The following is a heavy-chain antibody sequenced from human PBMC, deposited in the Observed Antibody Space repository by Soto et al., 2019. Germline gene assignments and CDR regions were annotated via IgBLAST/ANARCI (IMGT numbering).Heavy chain of an antibody. J-gene: IGHJ4*02. CDR1: GGSFSGYY. CDR3: ARVPVGGNYYFVY. Sequence: PSETLSLTCAVYGGSFSGYYWSWIRQPPGKGLEWIGEINHSGSTNYNPSLKSRVTISVDTSKNQFSLRLSSVTAADTAVYYCARVPVGGNYYFVYWGQGTLVTVSS. V-gene: IGHV4-34*01. D-gene: IGHD1-26*01. CDR2: INHSGST.